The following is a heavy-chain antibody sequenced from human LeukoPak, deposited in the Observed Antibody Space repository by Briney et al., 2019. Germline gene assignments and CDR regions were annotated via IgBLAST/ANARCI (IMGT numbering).Heavy chain of an antibody. D-gene: IGHD2-2*01. Sequence: PGGSLKHSCAASGFTFSGSAMHWVRQASGKGLEWVGRIRSKANSYATAYAASVKGRFTISRDDSKNTAYLQMNSLKTEDTAVYYCTRRGPYCSSTSCYSYYYYMDVWGKGTTVTVSS. CDR1: GFTFSGSA. CDR2: IRSKANSYAT. CDR3: TRRGPYCSSTSCYSYYYYMDV. V-gene: IGHV3-73*01. J-gene: IGHJ6*03.